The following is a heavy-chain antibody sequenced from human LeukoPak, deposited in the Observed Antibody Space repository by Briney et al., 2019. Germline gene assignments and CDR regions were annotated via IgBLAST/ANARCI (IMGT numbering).Heavy chain of an antibody. CDR1: GFTFSSYA. Sequence: GGSLRLSCAASGFTFSSYAMSWVRQAPGKGLEWVSAISGSGGSTYYADSVKGRFTISRDNSKNTLYLQMNSLRAEDTAVYYCAKDGKYCSGGSCPYYYYYYMDVWGKGTTVTVSS. CDR2: ISGSGGST. V-gene: IGHV3-23*01. CDR3: AKDGKYCSGGSCPYYYYYYMDV. J-gene: IGHJ6*03. D-gene: IGHD2-15*01.